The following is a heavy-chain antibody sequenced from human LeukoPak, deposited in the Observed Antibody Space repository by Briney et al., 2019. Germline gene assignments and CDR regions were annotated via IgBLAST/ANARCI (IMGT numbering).Heavy chain of an antibody. J-gene: IGHJ6*02. CDR3: ARAVYCSGGSCYFHHYGMDV. V-gene: IGHV4-59*01. Sequence: SETLSLTCAVYGGSFSGYYWSWIRQPPGKGLEWIGYIYYSGSTNYNPSLESRVTISVDTSKNQFSLKLSSVTAADTAVYYCARAVYCSGGSCYFHHYGMDVWGQGTTVTVSS. CDR1: GGSFSGYY. CDR2: IYYSGST. D-gene: IGHD2-15*01.